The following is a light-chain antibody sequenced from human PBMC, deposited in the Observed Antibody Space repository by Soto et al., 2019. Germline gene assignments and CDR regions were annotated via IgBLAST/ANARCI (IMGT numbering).Light chain of an antibody. V-gene: IGKV3-15*01. CDR1: QSVASN. Sequence: EIVLTQSPAILSVSPGRGATLSCRASQSVASNLAWYQQRPGQPPRLLIYSASTRATGIPARFSGSGSGTEFTLTISSLQSEDFAVYYCPQYNKWPLFTFGPGTRVDIK. CDR2: SAS. CDR3: PQYNKWPLFT. J-gene: IGKJ3*01.